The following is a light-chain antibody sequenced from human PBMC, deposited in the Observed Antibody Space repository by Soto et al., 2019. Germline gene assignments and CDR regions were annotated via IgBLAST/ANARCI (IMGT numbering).Light chain of an antibody. V-gene: IGLV1-44*01. CDR3: AAWDDSLNGYV. CDR2: SNN. CDR1: SSNIGSNT. J-gene: IGLJ1*01. Sequence: QSVLTQPPSASGTPGQRVTISCSGSSSNIGSNTVNWYQQLPGTAPKPLIYSNNQRPSGVPDRFSGSKSGTSASLAISGLQSEDEAEYYCAAWDDSLNGYVFGTGTKVTVL.